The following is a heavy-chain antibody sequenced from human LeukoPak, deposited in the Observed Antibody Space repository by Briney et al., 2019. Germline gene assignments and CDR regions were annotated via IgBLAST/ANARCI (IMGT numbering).Heavy chain of an antibody. CDR1: GFTFTKHD. CDR3: ARGSLGPAY. V-gene: IGHV3-20*04. J-gene: IGHJ1*01. D-gene: IGHD3-10*01. Sequence: GGSLRLSCDVSGFTFTKHDMSWFRRPPGKGLEWVSSISRSGAYSHYAASVRGRFTISRDNSNDTLFLQMTGLQVADTAIYYCARGSLGPAYWGRGTLVAASS. CDR2: ISRSGAYS.